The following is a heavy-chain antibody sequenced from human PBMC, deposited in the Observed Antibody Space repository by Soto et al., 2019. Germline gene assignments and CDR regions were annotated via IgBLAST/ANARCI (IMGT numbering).Heavy chain of an antibody. V-gene: IGHV4-4*02. D-gene: IGHD6-19*01. CDR3: AGQWPAGYGAFDP. J-gene: IGHJ5*02. CDR2: IHSSGIT. Sequence: QVQLQESGPGLVKPSGTLSLTCAVSGGSVNNDKWWSWVRQPPGKGLEWIGEIHSSGITNYNPSLKSRASIFVDKFKNQFSVKLTSVTAADTAVYFRAGQWPAGYGAFDPWGQGTLVTVSS. CDR1: GGSVNNDKW.